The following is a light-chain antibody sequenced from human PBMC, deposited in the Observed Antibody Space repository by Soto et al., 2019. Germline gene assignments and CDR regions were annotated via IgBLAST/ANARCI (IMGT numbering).Light chain of an antibody. V-gene: IGKV3-11*01. J-gene: IGKJ5*01. CDR3: QQRSNWPPQIT. Sequence: IVMTQSPATLSVSPGEGATLSCRASQSVGSNVAWYQQKPGQAPRLLIYDASNRATGIPARFSGSGSGTDFTLTISSLEPEDFAVYYCQQRSNWPPQITFGQGTRLETK. CDR1: QSVGSN. CDR2: DAS.